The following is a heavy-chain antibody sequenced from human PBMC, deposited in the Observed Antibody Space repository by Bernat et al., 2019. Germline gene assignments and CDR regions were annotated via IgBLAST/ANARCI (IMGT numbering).Heavy chain of an antibody. CDR1: GFTFSSYA. D-gene: IGHD5-12*01. Sequence: EVQMLESGGGLAQPGGSLRLSFAASGFTFSSYAMSWVRQAPGKGLEWVSAISGSGSTTYDAESVKGRLTISRDSSKNTLYLQMNRLRAEDTAVYYCAKDGWLRWTRDVYFDYWGQGTLVTVSS. CDR3: AKDGWLRWTRDVYFDY. CDR2: ISGSGSTT. V-gene: IGHV3-23*01. J-gene: IGHJ4*02.